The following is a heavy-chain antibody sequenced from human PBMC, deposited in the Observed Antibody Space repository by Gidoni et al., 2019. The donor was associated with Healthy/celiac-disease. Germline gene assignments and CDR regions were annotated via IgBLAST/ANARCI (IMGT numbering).Heavy chain of an antibody. D-gene: IGHD1-26*01. CDR3: ARDRSGSYLTNPFDP. J-gene: IGHJ5*02. Sequence: EVQLVESGGGLVQPGGSLRLSCAASGFTFSSYWMSWVRQAPGKGLEWVANIKQDGSEKYYVDSVKGRFTISRDNAKNSLYLQMNSLRAEDTAVYYCARDRSGSYLTNPFDPWGQGTLVTVSS. CDR2: IKQDGSEK. CDR1: GFTFSSYW. V-gene: IGHV3-7*01.